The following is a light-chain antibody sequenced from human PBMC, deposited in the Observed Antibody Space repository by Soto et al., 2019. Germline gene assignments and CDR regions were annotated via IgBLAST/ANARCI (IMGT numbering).Light chain of an antibody. J-gene: IGLJ2*01. CDR1: SSNIGAGYD. V-gene: IGLV1-40*01. CDR2: GNS. CDR3: QSYDSSLSGSV. Sequence: QSVLTQPPSVSGAPGQRVTISCTGSSSNIGAGYDVHWYQQLPGTAPKLLISGNSNRPSGVPDRFSGSKSGTSASLAITGLQAEDEADYYCQSYDSSLSGSVFGGGTQLPVL.